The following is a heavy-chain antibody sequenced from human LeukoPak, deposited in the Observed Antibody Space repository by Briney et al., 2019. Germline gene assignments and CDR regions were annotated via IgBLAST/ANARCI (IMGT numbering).Heavy chain of an antibody. J-gene: IGHJ4*02. CDR2: ISGSGGST. CDR1: GFTFSSYA. V-gene: IGHV3-23*01. Sequence: PGGSLRLSCAASGFTFSSYAMSWVRQAPGKGLEWVSAISGSGGSTYYADSVKGRFTISRDNSKNTLYLQMNSLRAEDTAVCYCAKYCSSTSCLTQDDYWGQGTLVTVSS. D-gene: IGHD2-2*01. CDR3: AKYCSSTSCLTQDDY.